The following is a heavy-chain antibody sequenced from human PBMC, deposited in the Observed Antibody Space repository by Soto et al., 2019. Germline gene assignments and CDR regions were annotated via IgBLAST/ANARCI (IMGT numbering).Heavy chain of an antibody. V-gene: IGHV3-30*18. CDR2: ISYDGSNK. CDR3: AKDLLAAAGTGYYYGMDV. Sequence: SLRLSCAASGFTFSSYGMHWVRQAPGKGLEWVAVISYDGSNKYYADSVKGRFTISRDNSKNTLYLQMNSLRAEDTAVYYCAKDLLAAAGTGYYYGMDVWGQGTTVTVSS. D-gene: IGHD6-13*01. CDR1: GFTFSSYG. J-gene: IGHJ6*02.